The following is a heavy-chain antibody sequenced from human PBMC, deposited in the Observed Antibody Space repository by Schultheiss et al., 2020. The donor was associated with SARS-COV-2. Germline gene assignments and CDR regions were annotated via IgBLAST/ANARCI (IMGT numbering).Heavy chain of an antibody. J-gene: IGHJ3*02. CDR2: ISYDGSNK. CDR1: GFTFSSYA. D-gene: IGHD5-12*01. CDR3: ARVGTGIVATIFGAFDI. V-gene: IGHV3-30*04. Sequence: GGSPRLSCAASGFTFSSYAMHWVRQAPGKGLEWVAVISYDGSNKYYADSVKGRFTISRDNSKNTLYLQMNSLRAEDTAVYYCARVGTGIVATIFGAFDIWGQGTMVTVSS.